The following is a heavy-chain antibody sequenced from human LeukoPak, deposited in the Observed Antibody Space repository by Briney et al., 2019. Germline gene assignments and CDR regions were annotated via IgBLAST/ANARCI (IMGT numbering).Heavy chain of an antibody. V-gene: IGHV1-2*04. J-gene: IGHJ4*02. CDR2: INPNSGGT. CDR1: GYTFTGYY. Sequence: GASVKVSCKASGYTFTGYYMHWVRQAPGQGLEWMGWINPNSGGTNYAQKFQGWVTITRDMSTSTAYMELSSLRSEDTAVYYCAATLRFLEWLPYFDYWGQGTLVTVSS. D-gene: IGHD3-3*01. CDR3: AATLRFLEWLPYFDY.